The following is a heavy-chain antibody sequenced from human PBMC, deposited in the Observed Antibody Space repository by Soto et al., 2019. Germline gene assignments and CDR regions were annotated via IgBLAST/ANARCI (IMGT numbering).Heavy chain of an antibody. Sequence: GGSLRLSCAASGFTFSNAWMNWVRQAPGKGLEWVGRIKSKTDGGTTDYAAPVKGRFTISRDDSKNTLYLQMNSLKTEDTAVYYCTTVNRYSSSSGRRGYYYYGMDVWGQGTTVTVS. CDR1: GFTFSNAW. CDR2: IKSKTDGGTT. V-gene: IGHV3-15*07. J-gene: IGHJ6*02. CDR3: TTVNRYSSSSGRRGYYYYGMDV. D-gene: IGHD6-6*01.